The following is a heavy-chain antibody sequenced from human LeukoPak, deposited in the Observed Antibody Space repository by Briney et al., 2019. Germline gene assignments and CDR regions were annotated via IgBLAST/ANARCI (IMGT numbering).Heavy chain of an antibody. CDR1: GFTFSSYA. CDR3: AIFFQPKPAYDMDV. V-gene: IGHV3-23*01. Sequence: GGALRLSCAASGFTFSSYAMSWVRQAPGKGLEWVSAISGSGGSTYCADRVKGRFTISRDNSKNTLYLQMNSLRAEDTAVYYCAIFFQPKPAYDMDVWGQGTTVTVSS. D-gene: IGHD2-2*01. J-gene: IGHJ6*02. CDR2: ISGSGGST.